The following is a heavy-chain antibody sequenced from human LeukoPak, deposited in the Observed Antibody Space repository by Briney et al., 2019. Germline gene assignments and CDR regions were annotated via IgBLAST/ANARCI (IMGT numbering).Heavy chain of an antibody. CDR2: ISGSGGST. CDR1: GGSISSSSYY. CDR3: AKDGGDIYYYYGMDV. Sequence: ETLSLTCTVSGGSISSSSYYWGWIRQPPGKGLEWVSAISGSGGSTYYADPVKGRFTISRDNSKNTLYLQMNSLRAEDTAVYYCAKDGGDIYYYYGMDVWGQGTTVTVSS. J-gene: IGHJ6*02. V-gene: IGHV3-23*01. D-gene: IGHD2-21*02.